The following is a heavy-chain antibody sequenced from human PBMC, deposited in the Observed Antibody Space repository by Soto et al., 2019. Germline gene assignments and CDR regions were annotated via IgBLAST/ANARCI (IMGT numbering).Heavy chain of an antibody. CDR1: GYTLTSYG. J-gene: IGHJ3*02. Sequence: ASVKVSCKASGYTLTSYGISWVRQAPGQGLEWMGWISAYNGNTNYAQKLQGRVTMTTDTSTSTAYMELRSLRSDDTAVYYCARVLVAASVSSPDAFDTWGQGTMVTVSS. V-gene: IGHV1-18*04. CDR2: ISAYNGNT. CDR3: ARVLVAASVSSPDAFDT. D-gene: IGHD6-13*01.